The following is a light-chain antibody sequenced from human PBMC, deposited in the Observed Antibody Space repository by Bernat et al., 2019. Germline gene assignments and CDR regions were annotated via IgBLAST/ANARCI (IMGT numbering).Light chain of an antibody. CDR1: QSISRY. CDR2: AVS. J-gene: IGKJ1*01. Sequence: DIQMTQSPSSLSASVGDSVTITCRASQSISRYLNWYQQQPVKAPKLLIYAVSSLHSGVSSRFSGRGSGTEFTLTISSLRPEDYATYYCQQSYSSTWTFGQGTKVEI. CDR3: QQSYSSTWT. V-gene: IGKV1-39*01.